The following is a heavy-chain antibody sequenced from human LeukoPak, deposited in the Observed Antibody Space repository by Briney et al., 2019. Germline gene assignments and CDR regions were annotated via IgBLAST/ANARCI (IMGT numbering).Heavy chain of an antibody. V-gene: IGHV4-4*02. CDR3: ARDQGPGIVVVPAANRAFDI. D-gene: IGHD2-2*01. CDR1: GGSISSSKW. CDR2: IYHSGRT. J-gene: IGHJ3*02. Sequence: PSGTLSLTCAVSGGSISSSKWWSWVRPPPGKGLEWIGEIYHSGRTNFHPSLKSRVTISVDKSKNQFSLKLSSVTAADTAVYYCARDQGPGIVVVPAANRAFDIWGQGTMVTVSS.